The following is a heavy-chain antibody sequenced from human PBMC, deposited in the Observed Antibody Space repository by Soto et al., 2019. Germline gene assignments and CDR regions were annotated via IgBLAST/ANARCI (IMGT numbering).Heavy chain of an antibody. V-gene: IGHV3-15*01. CDR3: TTAWNYEIWFESNIYYYYRDV. D-gene: IGHD3-9*01. CDR1: GFTFSNAW. Sequence: EVQLVESGGGLVKPGGSLRLSCAASGFTFSNAWMSWVRQAPGKGLEWVGRIKSKTDGGTTDYAAPVKGRFTISRDDSKNKLYQQMKNLKPEDTDVYYCTTAWNYEIWFESNIYYYYRDVWGKGTTVTVSS. J-gene: IGHJ6*03. CDR2: IKSKTDGGTT.